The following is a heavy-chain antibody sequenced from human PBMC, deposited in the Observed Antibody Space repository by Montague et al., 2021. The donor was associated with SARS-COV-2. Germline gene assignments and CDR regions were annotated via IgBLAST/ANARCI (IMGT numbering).Heavy chain of an antibody. CDR1: GGSLSGYY. CDR2: INHSANT. D-gene: IGHD3-10*01. J-gene: IGHJ6*02. CDR3: ASGIYPSGSYYNRYYYGLNX. V-gene: IGHV4-34*01. Sequence: SETLSLTCAVHGGSLSGYYWSWIRQPPEKGLEWISEINHSANTEYNPSLKSPVTISIDTSKNQFSLKMTSVTAADTATYYCASGIYPSGSYYNRYYYGLNXWGPGTTVIVSS.